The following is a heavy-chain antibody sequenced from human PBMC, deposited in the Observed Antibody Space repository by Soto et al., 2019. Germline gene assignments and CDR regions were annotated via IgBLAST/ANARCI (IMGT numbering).Heavy chain of an antibody. Sequence: GGSLRLSCAASGFTFSSYSMNWVRQAPGKGLEWVSYISSSSTIYYADSVKGRFTISRDNAKNSLYLQMNSLRDEDTAVYYCAKSVGLVGGGMDVWGQGTTVTVSS. CDR3: AKSVGLVGGGMDV. CDR1: GFTFSSYS. V-gene: IGHV3-48*02. CDR2: ISSSSTI. D-gene: IGHD1-26*01. J-gene: IGHJ6*02.